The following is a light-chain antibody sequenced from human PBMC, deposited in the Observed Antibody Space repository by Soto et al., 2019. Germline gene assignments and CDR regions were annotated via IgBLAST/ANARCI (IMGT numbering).Light chain of an antibody. V-gene: IGKV1-5*01. J-gene: IGKJ3*01. CDR2: DDS. CDR3: QQYNKYPFT. Sequence: DIQMTQFPSTLSASIGDRVTITCRASQSISVWMAWYKQIPGKAPQLLIYDDSNLQSGVPSRFSGAGSGTEFALPVSSLQPDETATYYVQQYNKYPFTFGPGTTVHIK. CDR1: QSISVW.